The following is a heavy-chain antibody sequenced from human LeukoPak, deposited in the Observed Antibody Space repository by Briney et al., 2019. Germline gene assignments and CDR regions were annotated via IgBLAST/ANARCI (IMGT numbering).Heavy chain of an antibody. CDR1: GFTFNSYS. D-gene: IGHD5/OR15-5a*01. CDR2: ISSSSSTI. J-gene: IGHJ6*03. V-gene: IGHV3-48*04. Sequence: GGSLRLSCASSGFTFNSYSKNLVRQAPGKGLEWVSYISSSSSTIYYADSVKGRFTISRDNANNSLYLQMNSLRAEDTAVYYCARIYVGYYYYMDVWGKGTTVTVSS. CDR3: ARIYVGYYYYMDV.